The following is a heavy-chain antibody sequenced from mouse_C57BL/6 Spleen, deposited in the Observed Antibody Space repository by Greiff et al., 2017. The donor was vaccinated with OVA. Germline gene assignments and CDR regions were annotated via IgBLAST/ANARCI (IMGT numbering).Heavy chain of an antibody. V-gene: IGHV5-6*01. Sequence: EVQRVESGGDLVKPGGSLKLSCAASGFTFSSYGMSWVRQTPDKRLEWVATISSGGSYTYYPDSVKGRFTISRDNAKNTLYLQMSSLKSEDTAMYYCARDDYDAPWFAYWGQGTLVTVSA. CDR2: ISSGGSYT. J-gene: IGHJ3*01. CDR3: ARDDYDAPWFAY. CDR1: GFTFSSYG. D-gene: IGHD2-4*01.